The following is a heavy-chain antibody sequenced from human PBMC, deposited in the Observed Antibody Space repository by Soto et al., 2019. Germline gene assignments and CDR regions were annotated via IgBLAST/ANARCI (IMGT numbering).Heavy chain of an antibody. CDR1: GGSISSGDYY. CDR3: AREAPETKYYYYGMDV. D-gene: IGHD4-17*01. J-gene: IGHJ6*02. Sequence: PSETLSLTCTVSGGSISSGDYYWSWIRQPPGKGLEWIGYIYYSGSTYYNPSLKSRVTISVDTSKNQFSLKLSSVTAADTAVYYCAREAPETKYYYYGMDVWGQRTTVTVSS. CDR2: IYYSGST. V-gene: IGHV4-30-4*01.